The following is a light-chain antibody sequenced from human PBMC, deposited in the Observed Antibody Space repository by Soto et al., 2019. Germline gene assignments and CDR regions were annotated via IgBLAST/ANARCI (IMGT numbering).Light chain of an antibody. J-gene: IGKJ4*01. CDR3: QQYDSYCT. V-gene: IGKV1-5*03. CDR1: QSIRSW. CDR2: NAS. Sequence: DIQMTQSPSTLSASVGDRVTITCRASQSIRSWLAWYQQKPGKAPRLLIYNASSLESGVPSRFSGSGSGTEFTLTISSLQPDDSATYYCQQYDSYCTFGGGTKVEIK.